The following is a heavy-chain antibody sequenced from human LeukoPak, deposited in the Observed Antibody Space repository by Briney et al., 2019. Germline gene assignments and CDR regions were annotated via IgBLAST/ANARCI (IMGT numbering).Heavy chain of an antibody. Sequence: SVKVSCKASGGTFSSYATSWVRQAPGQGLEWMGRIIPILGIANYAQKFQGRVTITADKSTSTAYMELSSLRSEDTAVYYCARGDDYGGNSDPNDYWGQGTLVTVSS. V-gene: IGHV1-69*04. CDR2: IIPILGIA. CDR3: ARGDDYGGNSDPNDY. CDR1: GGTFSSYA. D-gene: IGHD4-23*01. J-gene: IGHJ4*02.